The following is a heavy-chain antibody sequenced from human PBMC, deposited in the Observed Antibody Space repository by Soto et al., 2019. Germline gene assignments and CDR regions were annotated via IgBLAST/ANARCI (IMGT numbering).Heavy chain of an antibody. Sequence: GGSLRLSCAASGFTFSSYAMSWVRQAPGKGLEWVSAISGSGGSTYYADSVKGRFTISRGNSKNTLYLQMNSLRAEDTAVYYCAKVGEGYCSSTSCWSRYWGQGTLVTVSS. CDR1: GFTFSSYA. CDR2: ISGSGGST. D-gene: IGHD2-2*01. CDR3: AKVGEGYCSSTSCWSRY. V-gene: IGHV3-23*01. J-gene: IGHJ4*02.